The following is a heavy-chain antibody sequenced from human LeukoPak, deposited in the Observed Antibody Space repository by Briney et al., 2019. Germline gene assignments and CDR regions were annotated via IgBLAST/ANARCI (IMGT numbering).Heavy chain of an antibody. J-gene: IGHJ4*02. D-gene: IGHD4-17*01. Sequence: SETLSLTCTVSGGSISSSSYYWGWIRQPPGKGLEWIGSIYYSGSTYYNPSLKSRVTISVDTSKNQFSLKLSSVTAADTAVYYCARTTTVTIGYWGQGTLVTVSS. CDR2: IYYSGST. CDR3: ARTTTVTIGY. V-gene: IGHV4-39*01. CDR1: GGSISSSSYY.